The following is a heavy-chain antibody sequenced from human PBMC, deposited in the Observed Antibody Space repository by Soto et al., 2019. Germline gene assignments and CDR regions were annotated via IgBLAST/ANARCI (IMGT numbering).Heavy chain of an antibody. CDR2: IYYSGST. V-gene: IGHV4-39*01. CDR3: ARHPPSYGMDV. J-gene: IGHJ6*02. Sequence: LVAASETLSLTCTVSGGSISSSSYYWGWIRQPPGKGLEWIGSIYYSGSTYYNPSLKSRVTISVDTSKNQFSLKLSSVTAADTAVYYCARHPPSYGMDVWGQGTTVTVSS. CDR1: GGSISSSSYY.